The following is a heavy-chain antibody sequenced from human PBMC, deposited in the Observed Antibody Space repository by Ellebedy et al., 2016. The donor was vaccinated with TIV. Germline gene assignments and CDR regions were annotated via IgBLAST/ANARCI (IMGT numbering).Heavy chain of an antibody. CDR1: GGSINSYY. D-gene: IGHD6-19*01. Sequence: MPSETLSLTCTVSGGSINSYYWSWIRQPPGKGLEWIGYIYYSGSTNYNPSLKSRVTMSVDTSKNQFSLKLSSVTAADTAVYYCARQSRGIAVAADYWGQGTLVTVSS. V-gene: IGHV4-59*08. CDR2: IYYSGST. J-gene: IGHJ4*02. CDR3: ARQSRGIAVAADY.